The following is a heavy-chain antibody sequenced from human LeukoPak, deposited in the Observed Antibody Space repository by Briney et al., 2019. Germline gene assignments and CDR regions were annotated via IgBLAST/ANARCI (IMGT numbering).Heavy chain of an antibody. J-gene: IGHJ4*02. CDR2: IYYSGST. V-gene: IGHV4-31*03. CDR3: ARVWRESTSCCLFDY. CDR1: GGSISSGGYY. D-gene: IGHD2-2*01. Sequence: SQTLSLTCTVSGGSISSGGYYWSWIRQHPGKGLEWIGYIYYSGSTYYNPSLKSRVTISVDTSKNQFSLKLSSVTAADTAVYCCARVWRESTSCCLFDYWGQGTLVTVSS.